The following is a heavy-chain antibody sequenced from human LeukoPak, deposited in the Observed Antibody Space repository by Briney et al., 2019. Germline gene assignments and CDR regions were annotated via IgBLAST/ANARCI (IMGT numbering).Heavy chain of an antibody. V-gene: IGHV3-30*04. J-gene: IGHJ4*02. CDR1: GFTFSTYA. Sequence: GGSLRLSCAASGFTFSTYAMHWVRQAPGKGLEWVAVISYDGSSKYYADSVKGRFTISRDNPKNTLYLQMNSLRAEDTAVYYCARDQGDGTRGFDYWGQGTLVTVSS. CDR3: ARDQGDGTRGFDY. D-gene: IGHD1-1*01. CDR2: ISYDGSSK.